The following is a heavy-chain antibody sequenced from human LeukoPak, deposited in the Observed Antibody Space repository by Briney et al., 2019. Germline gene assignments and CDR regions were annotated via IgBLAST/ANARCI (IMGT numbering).Heavy chain of an antibody. J-gene: IGHJ6*02. CDR1: GGTFSSYA. V-gene: IGHV1-69*13. D-gene: IGHD4-17*01. Sequence: VKVSCKASGGTFSSYAISWVRQAPGQELEWMGGIIPIFGTANYAQKFQGRVTITTDESTSTAYMELSSLRSEDTAVYYCARSTDYYYYGMDVWGQGTTVTVSS. CDR2: IIPIFGTA. CDR3: ARSTDYYYYGMDV.